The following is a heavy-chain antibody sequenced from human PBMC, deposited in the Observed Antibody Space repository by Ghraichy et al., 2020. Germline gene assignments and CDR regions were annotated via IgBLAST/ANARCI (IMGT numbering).Heavy chain of an antibody. D-gene: IGHD3-9*01. CDR2: ISYDGNKK. J-gene: IGHJ6*02. V-gene: IGHV3-30*03. CDR1: GFTFGNYG. CDR3: ARDRGGYDVLTGYYYHYYGMDV. Sequence: GVLRLSCVGSGFTFGNYGIHWARQAPGKGLEWVALISYDGNKKDYVGSVKGRFTISRDNSKNTVYLQMDSLRTEDTAVYYCARDRGGYDVLTGYYYHYYGMDVWGQGTTVTVSS.